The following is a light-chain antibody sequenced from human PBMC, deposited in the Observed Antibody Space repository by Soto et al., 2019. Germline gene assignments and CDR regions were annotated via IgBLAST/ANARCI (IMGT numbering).Light chain of an antibody. CDR3: HHYDSSPPYT. Sequence: EIVLTQSPATLSLSPRERATLSCRASRSFASSYLAWYQHKPGQAPRLLIYAASSRATGIPDRFIGSGSGTDFTLTISRLEPDDSAVYYCHHYDSSPPYTFGQGTKVDIK. V-gene: IGKV3-20*01. CDR2: AAS. CDR1: RSFASSY. J-gene: IGKJ2*01.